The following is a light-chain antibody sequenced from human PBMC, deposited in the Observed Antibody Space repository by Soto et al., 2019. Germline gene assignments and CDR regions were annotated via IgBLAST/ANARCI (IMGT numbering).Light chain of an antibody. CDR3: QQYNSYSWT. Sequence: DIRMTQSPSTLSTSVGDRVTITCRASQNIRGWLAWYQQKPGKAPKLLIYDASTLVSGVPSRFSGSRSGTEFTLTISSLHPDDFATSYCQQYNSYSWTFGQGTTVAIK. CDR2: DAS. CDR1: QNIRGW. J-gene: IGKJ1*01. V-gene: IGKV1-5*01.